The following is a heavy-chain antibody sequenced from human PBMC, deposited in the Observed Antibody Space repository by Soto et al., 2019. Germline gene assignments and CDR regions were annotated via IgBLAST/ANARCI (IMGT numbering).Heavy chain of an antibody. J-gene: IGHJ4*02. Sequence: QVQLVQSGAEVKKPGASVKVSCKASGYTFTSYGISWVRQAPGQGLEWMGWISAYKGNTNYAQKLQGRVTMTTDTSPRTAYMELRRLRSDDTAVYYCARDAFLAVAGTFGYWGQGTLVTVSS. V-gene: IGHV1-18*01. CDR3: ARDAFLAVAGTFGY. D-gene: IGHD6-19*01. CDR2: ISAYKGNT. CDR1: GYTFTSYG.